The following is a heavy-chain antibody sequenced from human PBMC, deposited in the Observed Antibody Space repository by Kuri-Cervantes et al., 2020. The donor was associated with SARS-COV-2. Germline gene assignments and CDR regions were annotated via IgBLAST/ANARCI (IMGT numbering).Heavy chain of an antibody. CDR3: AKHLPYTMIVVGAFDI. Sequence: GESLKISCAASGFTFSSYAMGWVRQAPGKGLEWVSAISGSGGSTYYADSVKGRFTISRDNSKNTLYLQMNSLRAEDTAVYYCAKHLPYTMIVVGAFDIWGQGTMVTVSS. J-gene: IGHJ3*02. V-gene: IGHV3-23*01. CDR2: ISGSGGST. D-gene: IGHD3-22*01. CDR1: GFTFSSYA.